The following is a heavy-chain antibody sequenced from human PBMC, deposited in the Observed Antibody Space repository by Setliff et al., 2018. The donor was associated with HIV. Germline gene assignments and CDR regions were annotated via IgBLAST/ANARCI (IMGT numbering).Heavy chain of an antibody. V-gene: IGHV4-59*08. CDR3: SRRGTIWHGVDYHYMDV. CDR1: SGSVSGYY. J-gene: IGHJ6*03. Sequence: KPSETLSLTCSVSSGSVSGYYWGWIRQPPGKKLEWIGYIHSSGSTIYSASLKSRVSISVDTSKNQVSLRLSSVTAADTAVYHCSRRGTIWHGVDYHYMDVWGKGTTVTVSS. D-gene: IGHD2-15*01. CDR2: IHSSGST.